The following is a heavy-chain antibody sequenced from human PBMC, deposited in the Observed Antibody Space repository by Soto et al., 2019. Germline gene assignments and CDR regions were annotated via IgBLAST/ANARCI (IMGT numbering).Heavy chain of an antibody. V-gene: IGHV1-46*01. CDR1: GYTFSGFY. CDR2: INPSGGST. D-gene: IGHD6-13*01. Sequence: ASVKVSCKASGYTFSGFYMHWVRQATGQGLEWMGIINPSGGSTSYAQKFQGRVTMTRDTSTSTVYMELSSLRSEDTAVYYCARDSSSQNWFDPWGQGTLVTVSS. CDR3: ARDSSSQNWFDP. J-gene: IGHJ5*02.